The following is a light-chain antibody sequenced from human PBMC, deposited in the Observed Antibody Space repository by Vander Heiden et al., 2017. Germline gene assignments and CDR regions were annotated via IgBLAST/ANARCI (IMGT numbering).Light chain of an antibody. CDR1: QSVSSY. Sequence: EIVLTQSPATLSVSPGERATLSCRASQSVSSYLAWYQQKPGQAPRLLTYDASNRATRIPARFSGSGSGTDFTLTISSLEPEDFAVYYCQQCCNCPYTFGQGTKLEIK. J-gene: IGKJ2*01. CDR3: QQCCNCPYT. V-gene: IGKV3-11*01. CDR2: DAS.